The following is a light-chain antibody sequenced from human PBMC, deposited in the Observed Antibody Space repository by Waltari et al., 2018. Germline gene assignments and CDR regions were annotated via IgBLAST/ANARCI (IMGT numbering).Light chain of an antibody. Sequence: EIVMTQSPATLSVSPGDRATLPCRASQSVSSNLAWYQQKPGQAPRRLIYGASTRATGIPARFSGSGSGTEFTLTISSLQSEDFAVYYCQQYNNLWTFGQGTKVEIK. J-gene: IGKJ1*01. CDR1: QSVSSN. CDR3: QQYNNLWT. V-gene: IGKV3-15*01. CDR2: GAS.